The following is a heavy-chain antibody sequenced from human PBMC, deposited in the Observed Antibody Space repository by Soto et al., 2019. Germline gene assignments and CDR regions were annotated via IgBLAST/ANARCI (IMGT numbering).Heavy chain of an antibody. J-gene: IGHJ2*01. Sequence: GESLKISCKGSGYSFTSYCIGWVRQMPGKGLELMGIFYPGESDTRYSPSFQGQVTISADKSNSTAYLHCSSLKASETAMSYCVRSAVTPVSHWYFDHWGRGTLVTVSS. CDR2: FYPGESDT. CDR1: GYSFTSYC. V-gene: IGHV5-51*01. D-gene: IGHD2-21*02. CDR3: VRSAVTPVSHWYFDH.